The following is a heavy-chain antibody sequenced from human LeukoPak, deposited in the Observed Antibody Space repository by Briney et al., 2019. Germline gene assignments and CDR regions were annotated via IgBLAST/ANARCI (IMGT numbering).Heavy chain of an antibody. CDR1: GGTFSSYA. D-gene: IGHD3-22*01. V-gene: IGHV1-69*13. CDR2: IIPIFGTA. Sequence: GASVKVSCKASGGTFSSYAISWVRQAPGQGLEWMGGIIPIFGTANYAQKFQGRVTITADESTSTAYMELSSLRPEDTAVYYCAQMYYYDSEPPLDHWGQGTLVTVSS. J-gene: IGHJ5*02. CDR3: AQMYYYDSEPPLDH.